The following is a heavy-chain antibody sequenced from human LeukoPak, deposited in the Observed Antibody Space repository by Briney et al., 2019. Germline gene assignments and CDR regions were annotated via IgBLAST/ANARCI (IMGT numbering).Heavy chain of an antibody. CDR3: ARDLRWYGAFDI. CDR2: LTTSGSTK. J-gene: IGHJ3*02. CDR1: GCTFSNYE. Sequence: SGGSLRFSCATSGCTFSNYEMNWVRQAPGKRLEWISYLTTSGSTKYYADSVKGRFTISRDNAKNSLYLQMNSLRAEDTAVYYCARDLRWYGAFDIWGQGTMVTVSS. D-gene: IGHD4-23*01. V-gene: IGHV3-48*03.